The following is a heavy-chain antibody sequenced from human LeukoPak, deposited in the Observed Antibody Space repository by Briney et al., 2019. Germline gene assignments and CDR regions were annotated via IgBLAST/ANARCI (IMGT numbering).Heavy chain of an antibody. J-gene: IGHJ4*02. V-gene: IGHV3-23*01. Sequence: GGSLRLSCAASGFTFSSYAMSWVRQAPGKGLEWVSAISGSGGSTYYAGSVKGRFTIARDNSKNTLYLQMNSLRAEDTAVYYCAKLNGWLGELLYFDYWGQGTLVTVSS. CDR2: ISGSGGST. CDR1: GFTFSSYA. D-gene: IGHD3-10*01. CDR3: AKLNGWLGELLYFDY.